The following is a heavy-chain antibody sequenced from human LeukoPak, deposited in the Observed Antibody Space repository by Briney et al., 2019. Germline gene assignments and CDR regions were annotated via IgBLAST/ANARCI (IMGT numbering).Heavy chain of an antibody. CDR3: ARGFGEVIRRDFYYYGMDV. CDR1: RGSISSFY. V-gene: IGHV4-59*01. Sequence: SETLSLTCTDPRGSISSFYWSYIPQPPWKGLQRIGYMSYSGTINYNPSLKSRVTISVDTSKNQFSLKRSSVTAADTAVYYCARGFGEVIRRDFYYYGMDVWGQGTTVTVSS. D-gene: IGHD3-3*01. CDR2: MSYSGTI. J-gene: IGHJ6*02.